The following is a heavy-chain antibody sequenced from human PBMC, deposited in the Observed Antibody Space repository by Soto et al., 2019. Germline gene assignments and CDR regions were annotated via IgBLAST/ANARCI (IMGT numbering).Heavy chain of an antibody. J-gene: IGHJ4*02. V-gene: IGHV1-69*01. CDR3: ARDLEFRDGNISHLDY. CDR2: IMPIIGTA. D-gene: IGHD3-10*01. CDR1: VGTCSSHV. Sequence: QVQLVQSGAEVKKPGSSVKVSCKASVGTCSSHVFNWVRQAPGQGLEWMGGIMPIIGTANYAQKFQGRVTITADESTSTAYMELSSLRSEDTAVYYCARDLEFRDGNISHLDYWGQGTLVTVSS.